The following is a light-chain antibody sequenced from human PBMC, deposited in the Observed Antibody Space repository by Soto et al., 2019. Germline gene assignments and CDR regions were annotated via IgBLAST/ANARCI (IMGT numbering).Light chain of an antibody. CDR1: QSVSSN. CDR2: GAS. CDR3: QKYNSWPRT. V-gene: IGKV3-15*01. J-gene: IGKJ1*01. Sequence: EIVMTQSPATLSVSPGERATLSCRASQSVSSNLAWYQQKPGQAPRLLIYGASTRATGIPARFSGSGSGTEFTLTISILQSEDFADYYCQKYNSWPRTFGQGTKVDIK.